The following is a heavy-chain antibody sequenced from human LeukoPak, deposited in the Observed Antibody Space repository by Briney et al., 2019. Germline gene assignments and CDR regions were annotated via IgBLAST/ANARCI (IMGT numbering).Heavy chain of an antibody. Sequence: ASVKVSCKASGYTFTSYDINWVRQATGQGLEWMGWMNPNSGNTGYAQKFQGRVTITRNTSISTANMELSSLRSEDTAVYYCARGTKRWLQLLYWGQGTLVTVSS. D-gene: IGHD5-24*01. CDR1: GYTFTSYD. CDR2: MNPNSGNT. CDR3: ARGTKRWLQLLY. J-gene: IGHJ4*02. V-gene: IGHV1-8*03.